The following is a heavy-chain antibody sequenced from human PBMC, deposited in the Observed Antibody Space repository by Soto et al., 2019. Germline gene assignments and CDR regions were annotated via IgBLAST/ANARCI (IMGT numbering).Heavy chain of an antibody. V-gene: IGHV1-46*01. D-gene: IGHD3-9*01. CDR2: INPSGGST. CDR3: ARGLRYFDWLLFSGSAENWFDP. Sequence: GASVKVSCKASGYTFTSYYMHWVRQAPGQGLEWMGIINPSGGSTSYAQKFQGRVTMTRDTSTSTAYMELSSLRSEDTAVYYCARGLRYFDWLLFSGSAENWFDPWGQGTLVTVSS. CDR1: GYTFTSYY. J-gene: IGHJ5*02.